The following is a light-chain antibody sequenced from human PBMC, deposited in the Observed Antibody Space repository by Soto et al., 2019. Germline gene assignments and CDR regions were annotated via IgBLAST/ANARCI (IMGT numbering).Light chain of an antibody. V-gene: IGLV2-14*01. CDR2: EVT. CDR1: SSDVGAYNY. CDR3: SSDTSSDTLV. Sequence: QSVLTQPASVSGSPGQSITISCTGTSSDVGAYNYVSWYQQPPGEAPKLMIYEVTDRPSGVSHRFAGSKSGNTSSLTISGLQAEDEADYYCSSDTSSDTLVFGTGTKVTVL. J-gene: IGLJ1*01.